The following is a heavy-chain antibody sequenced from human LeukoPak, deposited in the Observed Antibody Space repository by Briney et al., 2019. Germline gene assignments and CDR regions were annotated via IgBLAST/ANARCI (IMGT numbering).Heavy chain of an antibody. J-gene: IGHJ4*02. V-gene: IGHV3-74*01. Sequence: PGGSLRLSCAASGFTFSSYWTHWVRQVAGKGLVWVPRINHDGRSASYAESVKGRFTISRDNAKSTLYLQMNSLRAEDTAVYYCVRDVWGDRDGFFDNWGQGTLVTVSS. D-gene: IGHD5-24*01. CDR1: GFTFSSYW. CDR3: VRDVWGDRDGFFDN. CDR2: INHDGRSA.